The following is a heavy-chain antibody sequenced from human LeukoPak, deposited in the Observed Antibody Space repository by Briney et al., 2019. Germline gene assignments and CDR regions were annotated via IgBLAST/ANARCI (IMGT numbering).Heavy chain of an antibody. J-gene: IGHJ4*02. CDR1: GFTFSTFA. CDR3: AKDRVGYEGPFDY. D-gene: IGHD5-12*01. CDR2: ISSSGNTI. Sequence: PGGSLRLSCAASGFTFSTFAMIWVRQPPGKGLEWVSYISSSGNTIYYADSVRGRFTTSRDNAKNSLYLQMNSLRAEDTAVYYCAKDRVGYEGPFDYWGQGTLVTVSS. V-gene: IGHV3-48*03.